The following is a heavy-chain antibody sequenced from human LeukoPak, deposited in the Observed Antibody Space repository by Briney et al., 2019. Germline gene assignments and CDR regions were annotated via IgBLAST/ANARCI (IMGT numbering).Heavy chain of an antibody. CDR2: IDWDDDK. J-gene: IGHJ5*02. V-gene: IGHV2-70*18. Sequence: SWVRQAPVKALEWLALIDWDDDKYYSTSLKTRLTISKDTSKNQVVLTMTNMDPVDTATYYCARTQKRHWFDPWGQGTLVTVSS. CDR3: ARTQKRHWFDP.